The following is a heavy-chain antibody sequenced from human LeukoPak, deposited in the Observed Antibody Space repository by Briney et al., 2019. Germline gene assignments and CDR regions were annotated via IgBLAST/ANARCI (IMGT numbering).Heavy chain of an antibody. CDR1: GGSISSYY. Sequence: SETLSLTCTVSGGSISSYYWSWIRQPPGKGLEWIGYIYYSGSTYYNPSLKSRVTISVDTSKNQFSLKLSSVTAADTAVYYCALRYYYDSSGYSPSWDAFDIWGQGTMVTVSS. V-gene: IGHV4-59*08. CDR3: ALRYYYDSSGYSPSWDAFDI. D-gene: IGHD3-22*01. CDR2: IYYSGST. J-gene: IGHJ3*02.